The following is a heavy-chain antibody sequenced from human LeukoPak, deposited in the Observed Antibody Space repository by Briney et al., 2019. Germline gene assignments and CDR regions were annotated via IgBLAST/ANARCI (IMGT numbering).Heavy chain of an antibody. CDR1: GFTFGSYW. V-gene: IGHV3-74*01. Sequence: GGSLRLSCAAFGFTFGSYWMHWVRQVPGKGLLWVSRFNTDGSGTTYADSVKGRFTISRDNAKNTLYLQMNSLRAEDTAIYYCARSCSSASCSLDYWGQGTLVTVSS. CDR3: ARSCSSASCSLDY. J-gene: IGHJ4*02. CDR2: FNTDGSGT. D-gene: IGHD2-2*01.